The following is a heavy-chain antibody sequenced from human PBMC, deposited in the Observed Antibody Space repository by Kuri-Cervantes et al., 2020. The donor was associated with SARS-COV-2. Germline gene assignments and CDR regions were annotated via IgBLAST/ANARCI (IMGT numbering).Heavy chain of an antibody. CDR1: GGSISSSSYY. Sequence: GSLRLSCTVSGGSISSSSYYWGWIRQPPGKGLEWIGSIYYSGSTYYNPSLKSRVTISVDTSKNQFSLKLSSVTAADTAVYYCARDVVTGNRVGPTSDAFDIWGQGTMVTV. J-gene: IGHJ3*02. V-gene: IGHV4-39*07. CDR3: ARDVVTGNRVGPTSDAFDI. D-gene: IGHD1-20*01. CDR2: IYYSGST.